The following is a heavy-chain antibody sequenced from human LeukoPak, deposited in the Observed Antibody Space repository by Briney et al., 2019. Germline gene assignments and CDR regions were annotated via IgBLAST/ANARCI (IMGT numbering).Heavy chain of an antibody. Sequence: GGSLRLFRAASGFTLSSHSMNWVRPAPGKGLEWVSSNSSSSRYIYYADSVKGQFTISRDNVKKSLYLQMNSPRAEDTAVYYCARAPQGSYPTDYWGQGTLVTVSA. V-gene: IGHV3-21*01. CDR1: GFTLSSHS. J-gene: IGHJ4*02. CDR2: NSSSSRYI. CDR3: ARAPQGSYPTDY. D-gene: IGHD1-26*01.